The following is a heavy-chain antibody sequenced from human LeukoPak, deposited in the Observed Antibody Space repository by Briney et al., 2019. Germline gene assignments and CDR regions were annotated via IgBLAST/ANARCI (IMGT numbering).Heavy chain of an antibody. CDR3: ARDLPQYYYDSSGYYQHDAFDI. V-gene: IGHV1-18*01. CDR1: GYTFTSYG. Sequence: ASVKVSCKASGYTFTSYGISWVRQAPGQGLEWMGWIRAYNGNTNYAQKLQGRVTMTTDTSTSTAYMELRSLRSDDTAVYYCARDLPQYYYDSSGYYQHDAFDIWGQGTMVTVSS. D-gene: IGHD3-22*01. CDR2: IRAYNGNT. J-gene: IGHJ3*02.